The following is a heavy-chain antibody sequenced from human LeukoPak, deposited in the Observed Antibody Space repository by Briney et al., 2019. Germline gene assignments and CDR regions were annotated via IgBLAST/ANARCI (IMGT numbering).Heavy chain of an antibody. V-gene: IGHV1-18*01. J-gene: IGHJ6*03. Sequence: ASVKVSCKASGYTFTSYGISWVRQAPGQGLEWMGWISAYNGNTNYAQKFQGRVTITTDESTSTAYMELSSLRSEDTAVYYCARSRRVTMVVTQPYYYYMDVWGKGTTVTVSS. CDR1: GYTFTSYG. CDR3: ARSRRVTMVVTQPYYYYMDV. D-gene: IGHD4-23*01. CDR2: ISAYNGNT.